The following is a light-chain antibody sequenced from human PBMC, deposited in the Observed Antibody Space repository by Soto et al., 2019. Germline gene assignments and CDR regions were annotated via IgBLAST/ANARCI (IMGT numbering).Light chain of an antibody. CDR3: XXXNSYSEA. CDR2: KAS. Sequence: DIQMTQSPSTLSGSVGDRVTITCRASQTISSWLAWYQQKPGKAPKLLIYKASTLKSGVPSRFSGSGSGTEFTLTISSLQPXDXXXXYXXXXNSYSEAFGQGTKVELK. CDR1: QTISSW. V-gene: IGKV1-5*03. J-gene: IGKJ1*01.